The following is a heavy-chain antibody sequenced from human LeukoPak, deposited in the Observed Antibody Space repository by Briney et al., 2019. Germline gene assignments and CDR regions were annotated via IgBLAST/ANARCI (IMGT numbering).Heavy chain of an antibody. V-gene: IGHV1-69*04. CDR1: GYTFTSCG. CDR3: ARVPSSGSGYSGYRLSPLDY. CDR2: IIPILGIA. Sequence: ASVRVSCKASGYTFTSCGISWVRQAPGQGLEWMGRIIPILGIANYAQKIQGRVTITADKSTSKAYMELSSLRSEDTAVYYCARVPSSGSGYSGYRLSPLDYWGQGTLVTVSS. J-gene: IGHJ4*02. D-gene: IGHD5-12*01.